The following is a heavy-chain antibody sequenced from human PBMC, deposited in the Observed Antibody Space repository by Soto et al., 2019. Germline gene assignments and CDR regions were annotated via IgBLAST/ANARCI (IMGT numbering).Heavy chain of an antibody. V-gene: IGHV3-30*03. J-gene: IGHJ6*02. CDR2: ISFDGTTD. CDR3: ARDNRDCSSFNCYNPGRVFGLDV. Sequence: GGSLRLSCAASGFTFSSYGMSWVRQAPGNSLESVAVISFDGTTDYYAESVKGRFTVSRDNFKNILSLQMDSVRPEDTAVYYCARDNRDCSSFNCYNPGRVFGLDVWGQGTTVTVSS. CDR1: GFTFSSYG. D-gene: IGHD2-2*01.